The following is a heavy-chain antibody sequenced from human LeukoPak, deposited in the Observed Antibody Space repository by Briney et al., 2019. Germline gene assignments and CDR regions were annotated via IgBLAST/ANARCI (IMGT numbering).Heavy chain of an antibody. V-gene: IGHV4-34*01. D-gene: IGHD1-26*01. CDR2: INHSGST. CDR1: GGSFSGYY. Sequence: PSETLSLTCAVYGGSFSGYYWSWIRQPPGKGLEWIGEINHSGSTNYNPSLKSRVTISVDTSKNQFSLKLSSVTAADTAVYYCARDALGGSYFDYWGQGTLVTVSS. J-gene: IGHJ4*02. CDR3: ARDALGGSYFDY.